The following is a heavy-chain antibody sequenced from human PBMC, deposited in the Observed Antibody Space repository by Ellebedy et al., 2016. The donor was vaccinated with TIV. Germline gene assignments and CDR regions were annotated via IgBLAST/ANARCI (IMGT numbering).Heavy chain of an antibody. D-gene: IGHD2-15*01. J-gene: IGHJ4*02. CDR3: ARRGYCSGGSCASVPFGY. V-gene: IGHV3-48*01. Sequence: GESLKISCAASGFTFSLYSMNWVRQAPGKGLEWISYISSGSSSIYYADSVKGRFTITRDNDKNLLYLQMSSLRVEDTAVYYCARRGYCSGGSCASVPFGYWGQGTLVTVSS. CDR2: ISSGSSSI. CDR1: GFTFSLYS.